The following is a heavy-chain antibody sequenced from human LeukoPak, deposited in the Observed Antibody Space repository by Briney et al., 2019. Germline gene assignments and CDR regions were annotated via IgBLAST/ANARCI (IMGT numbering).Heavy chain of an antibody. J-gene: IGHJ5*01. Sequence: ESGLTLVNPTQTLTLTCTFSGFSLSTSEMCVSWIRQPPGKALEWLARIDWDDDKYYNTSLKTRLTISKDTSKNQVVLTMTNVDPVDTATYFCARIRNNWNFNWFDSWGQGTLVTVSS. D-gene: IGHD1-1*01. CDR3: ARIRNNWNFNWFDS. CDR2: IDWDDDK. V-gene: IGHV2-70*11. CDR1: GFSLSTSEMC.